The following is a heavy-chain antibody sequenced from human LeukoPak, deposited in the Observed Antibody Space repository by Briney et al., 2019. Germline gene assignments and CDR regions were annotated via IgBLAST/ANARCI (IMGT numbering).Heavy chain of an antibody. CDR2: IIPIFGTA. CDR3: ATNGYDSSGSAFDY. D-gene: IGHD3-22*01. V-gene: IGHV1-69*13. CDR1: GGTFSRYA. Sequence: ASVKVSCKASGGTFSRYAISWVRQAPGQGLEWMGGIIPIFGTANYAQKFQGRVTITADESTSTAYMELSSLRSEDTAVYYCATNGYDSSGSAFDYWGQGTLVTVSS. J-gene: IGHJ4*02.